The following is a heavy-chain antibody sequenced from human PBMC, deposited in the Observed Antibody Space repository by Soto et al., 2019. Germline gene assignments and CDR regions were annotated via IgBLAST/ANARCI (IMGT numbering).Heavy chain of an antibody. CDR1: GFSFSSYE. CDR3: ARDSWFGDLAALYFDY. V-gene: IGHV3-48*03. D-gene: IGHD3-10*01. Sequence: GSLRLSCAASGFSFSSYEMNWVRQAPGKGLEWVSYISSSGSSIYYADSVKGRFTISRDNAKNSLYLQMNSLRGEDTGVYYCARDSWFGDLAALYFDYWGQGTLVTVSS. CDR2: ISSSGSSI. J-gene: IGHJ4*02.